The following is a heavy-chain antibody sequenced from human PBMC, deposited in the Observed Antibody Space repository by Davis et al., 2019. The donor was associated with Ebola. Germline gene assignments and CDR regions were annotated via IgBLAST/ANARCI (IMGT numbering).Heavy chain of an antibody. CDR1: GGTFSSYA. D-gene: IGHD2-15*01. CDR3: ARDRASGVRMDV. V-gene: IGHV1-69*13. J-gene: IGHJ6*04. Sequence: SVKVSCKASGGTFSSYAISWVRQAPGQGLEWMGWINPNSGGTNYAQKFQGRVTITADESTSTAYMELSSLRSEDTAVYYCARDRASGVRMDVWGKGTTVTVSS. CDR2: INPNSGGT.